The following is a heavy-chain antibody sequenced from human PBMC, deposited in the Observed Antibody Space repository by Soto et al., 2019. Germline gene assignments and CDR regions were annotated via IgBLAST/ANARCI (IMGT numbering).Heavy chain of an antibody. V-gene: IGHV3-30*19. CDR1: GFTFRSYV. Sequence: QVQLVESGGGVVQPGTSLRVSCVGSGFTFRSYVIHWVRQAPGKGLEWVALTSYDGSDKYYDDSVRGRFTISRDNSRNTVDLQMDSLRLEDTALYYCARWGTMGGLDVWGQGTLVSVSS. CDR3: ARWGTMGGLDV. D-gene: IGHD3-16*01. CDR2: TSYDGSDK. J-gene: IGHJ1*01.